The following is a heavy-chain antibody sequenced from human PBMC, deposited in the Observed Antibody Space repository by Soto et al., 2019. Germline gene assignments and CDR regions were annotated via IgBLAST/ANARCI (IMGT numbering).Heavy chain of an antibody. CDR3: ARVRSDWSDYLPFDY. J-gene: IGHJ4*02. CDR1: GGSISSYY. V-gene: IGHV4-59*01. D-gene: IGHD3-9*01. CDR2: IYYSGST. Sequence: PSETLSLTCTVSGGSISSYYWSWIRQSPGKGLEWIGYIYYSGSTNYNPSLKSRVTISVDTSKNQFSLKLSSVTAADTAVYYCARVRSDWSDYLPFDYWGQRTLVTVSS.